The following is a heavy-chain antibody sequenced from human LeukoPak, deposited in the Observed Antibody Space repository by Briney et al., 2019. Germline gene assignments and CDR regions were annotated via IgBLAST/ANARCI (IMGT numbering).Heavy chain of an antibody. V-gene: IGHV3-74*01. D-gene: IGHD3-22*01. CDR2: INSDGSST. J-gene: IGHJ4*02. CDR3: ARRGEYYYDRAFDY. CDR1: GFTFSSYW. Sequence: GGSLRPSCAASGFTFSSYWMHWVRQAPGKGLVWVSRINSDGSSTSYADSVKGRFTISRDNAKNTLYLQMNSLGAEDTAVYYCARRGEYYYDRAFDYWGQGTLVTVSS.